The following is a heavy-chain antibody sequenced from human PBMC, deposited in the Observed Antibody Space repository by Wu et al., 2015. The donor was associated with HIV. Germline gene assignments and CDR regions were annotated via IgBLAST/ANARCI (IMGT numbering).Heavy chain of an antibody. Sequence: QAQLVQSGAEVKKPGSSVKVTCKASGGTFSRSGFSWVRQVPGQGFEWMGRIIPIHGAANYAQKFEGRVTITADESTSTAYMDLSSLTSEDTAVYYCAREGEEKKSDRSGYYAYLQIWGQGSRSPSPQ. CDR3: AREGEEKKSDRSGYYAYLQI. V-gene: IGHV1-69*11. D-gene: IGHD3-22*01. CDR2: IIPIHGAA. CDR1: GGTFSRSG. J-gene: IGHJ1*01.